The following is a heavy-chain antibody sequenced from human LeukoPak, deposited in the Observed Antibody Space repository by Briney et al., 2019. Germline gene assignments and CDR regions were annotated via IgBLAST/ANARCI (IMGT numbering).Heavy chain of an antibody. V-gene: IGHV1-8*01. D-gene: IGHD2-15*01. CDR3: ARGLGDEDIVRWFDP. CDR1: GYTFTSYD. Sequence: ASVKVSCKASGYTFTSYDINWVRQAPGQGLEWMGWMNPNSGNTGYAQKFQGRVTMTRNTSISTAYMELSSLRSEDTAVYYCARGLGDEDIVRWFDPWGQGTLVTVSS. CDR2: MNPNSGNT. J-gene: IGHJ5*02.